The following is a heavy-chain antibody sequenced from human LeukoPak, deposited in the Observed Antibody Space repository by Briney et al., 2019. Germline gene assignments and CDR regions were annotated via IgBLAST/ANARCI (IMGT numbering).Heavy chain of an antibody. Sequence: ASVKVSCKASGYTFTSYAMHWVRQAPGQRLEWMGWINAGNGNTKYSQKFQGRVTITRDTSASTAYMVLSSLRSEDTAVYYCATVPPLNSYSTGYSYYYYCMDVWGQGTTVTVSS. CDR3: ATVPPLNSYSTGYSYYYYCMDV. D-gene: IGHD2-8*02. V-gene: IGHV1-3*01. CDR1: GYTFTSYA. J-gene: IGHJ6*02. CDR2: INAGNGNT.